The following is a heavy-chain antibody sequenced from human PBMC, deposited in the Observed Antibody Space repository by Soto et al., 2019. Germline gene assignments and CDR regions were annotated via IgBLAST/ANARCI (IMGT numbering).Heavy chain of an antibody. CDR2: IYPGDSDT. CDR1: GYRFSNYW. CDR3: ARGGVVINTTSFFDY. D-gene: IGHD2-21*01. J-gene: IGHJ4*02. V-gene: IGHV5-51*01. Sequence: GEYLKISCKSSGYRFSNYWIGWVRQMSGKGLEWMGIIYPGDSDTRYSPSFQGQVTISADRSISTAYLQWSSLKASDTGMYFSARGGVVINTTSFFDYWGQGVPVTVSS.